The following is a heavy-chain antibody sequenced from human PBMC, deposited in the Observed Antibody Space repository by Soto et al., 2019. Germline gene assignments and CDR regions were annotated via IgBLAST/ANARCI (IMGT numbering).Heavy chain of an antibody. V-gene: IGHV1-3*05. CDR1: GYTFISYA. J-gene: IGHJ4*02. CDR2: INPGNGDT. CDR3: AAGGGGSRY. D-gene: IGHD2-15*01. Sequence: QVQLVQSGAEEKKSGASVKVCCKASGYTFISYAMHWVRQAPGQSLEWMGWINPGNGDTKYSQTLQGRVTLTRDTSANTAYMELTSLNSADTAVYYCAAGGGGSRYWGQGTLVTVSS.